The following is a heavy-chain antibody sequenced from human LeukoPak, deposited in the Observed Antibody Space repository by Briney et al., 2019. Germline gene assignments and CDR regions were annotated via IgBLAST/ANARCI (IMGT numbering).Heavy chain of an antibody. D-gene: IGHD2-2*01. Sequence: SETLSLTCTVSGGSISSGDYYWSWIRQPPGKGLEWIGYIYDRGSTYYNPSLKSRVTISVDMSKNQFSLKLSSVTAADTAVYYCARDPGRYCSSTSCYGGGAFDIWGQGTMVTVSS. V-gene: IGHV4-30-4*01. J-gene: IGHJ3*02. CDR2: IYDRGST. CDR3: ARDPGRYCSSTSCYGGGAFDI. CDR1: GGSISSGDYY.